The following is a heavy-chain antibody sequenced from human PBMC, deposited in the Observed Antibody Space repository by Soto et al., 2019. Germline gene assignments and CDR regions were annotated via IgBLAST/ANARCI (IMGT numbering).Heavy chain of an antibody. V-gene: IGHV4-30-4*01. D-gene: IGHD3-22*01. Sequence: SETLSLTCTVSGDSISSGDYYWSWIRQPPGKGLEWIGYIYYSGSTYYNPSLKSRVTISVDTSKNQFSLKLSSVTAADTAVYYCARGGYYYDSSGSRDYYYGMDVWGQGTTVTVSS. CDR3: ARGGYYYDSSGSRDYYYGMDV. CDR2: IYYSGST. CDR1: GDSISSGDYY. J-gene: IGHJ6*02.